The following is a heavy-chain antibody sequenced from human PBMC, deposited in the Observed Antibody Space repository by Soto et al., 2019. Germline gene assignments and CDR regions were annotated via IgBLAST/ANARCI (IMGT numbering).Heavy chain of an antibody. Sequence: ASVKVSCKASGYTFNIYGITWVRQAPGQGPEWMGWISTDSGKTKYAPKFQGRVTITKDSSTNTASLELRSLRSDDTAVYYCARGYFDFWSGYYPLDYWGQGALVTVSS. V-gene: IGHV1-18*01. J-gene: IGHJ4*02. CDR2: ISTDSGKT. D-gene: IGHD3-3*01. CDR3: ARGYFDFWSGYYPLDY. CDR1: GYTFNIYG.